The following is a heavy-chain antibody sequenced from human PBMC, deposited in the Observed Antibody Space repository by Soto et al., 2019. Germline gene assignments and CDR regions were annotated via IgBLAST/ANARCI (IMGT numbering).Heavy chain of an antibody. V-gene: IGHV1-18*01. CDR2: ISAYSGNT. CDR1: DYTFSSYG. J-gene: IGHJ4*02. Sequence: ASVKVSCKASDYTFSSYGFTWVRQAPGQGLEWMGWISAYSGNTNYAQKLQGRVTMTTDTSTSTVYMELRSLRSDDTAVYYCARDWEPSGSGTYPFDYWGQGTLVTVSS. D-gene: IGHD3-10*01. CDR3: ARDWEPSGSGTYPFDY.